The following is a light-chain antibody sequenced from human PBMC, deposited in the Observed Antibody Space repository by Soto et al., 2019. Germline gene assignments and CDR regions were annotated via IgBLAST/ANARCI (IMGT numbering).Light chain of an antibody. J-gene: IGKJ1*01. CDR2: AAS. V-gene: IGKV1-27*01. CDR3: QKYKSAPRT. Sequence: DIQMTQSPSSLSASVGDRVTITRRASQSISNYLAWYQQKPGKVPKLLIYAASTLQSGVTSRFSGSGSGTDFTLTISSLQPEDVATYYCQKYKSAPRTFGQGTKVEIK. CDR1: QSISNY.